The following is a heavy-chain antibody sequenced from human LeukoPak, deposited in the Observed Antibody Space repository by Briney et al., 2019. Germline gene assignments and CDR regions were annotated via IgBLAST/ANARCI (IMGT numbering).Heavy chain of an antibody. CDR2: IKQDGSDR. CDR1: GFTFSSYA. Sequence: GGSLRLSCAASGFTFSSYAMSWVRQAPGTGLEWVANIKQDGSDRNYVTSVGGRFTISRDNAESSLFLQMNSLRAEDTAVYYCVRNLAVAGTCFDSWGQGTLVTVSS. V-gene: IGHV3-7*03. CDR3: VRNLAVAGTCFDS. D-gene: IGHD6-19*01. J-gene: IGHJ4*02.